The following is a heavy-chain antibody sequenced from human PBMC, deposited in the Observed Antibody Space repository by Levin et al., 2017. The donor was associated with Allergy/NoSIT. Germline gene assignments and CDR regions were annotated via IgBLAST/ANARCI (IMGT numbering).Heavy chain of an antibody. V-gene: IGHV4-39*01. CDR3: ARWRSGYYYQGGEFDY. Sequence: SQTLSLPCTVSGGSIRSSSYYWGWIRQPPGKGLEWIGSIYYSGSTYYTPSLKSRVTISVDTSKNQFSLKLSSVTAADTAVYYCARWRSGYYYQGGEFDYWGQGTLVTVSS. J-gene: IGHJ4*02. CDR1: GGSIRSSSYY. CDR2: IYYSGST. D-gene: IGHD3-22*01.